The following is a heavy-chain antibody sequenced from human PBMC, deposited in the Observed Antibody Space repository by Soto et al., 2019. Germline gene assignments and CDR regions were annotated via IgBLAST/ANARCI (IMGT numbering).Heavy chain of an antibody. CDR2: IYYSGST. D-gene: IGHD2-2*01. J-gene: IGHJ5*02. CDR1: GGSISSSSYY. CDR3: AGGFPVGCSSTSCYGFGNWFDP. V-gene: IGHV4-39*01. Sequence: SETLSLTCTVSGGSISSSSYYWGWIRQPPGKGLEWIGSIYYSGSTYYNPSLKSRVTISVDTSKNQFSLKLSSVTAADTAVYYCAGGFPVGCSSTSCYGFGNWFDPWGQGTLVTVSS.